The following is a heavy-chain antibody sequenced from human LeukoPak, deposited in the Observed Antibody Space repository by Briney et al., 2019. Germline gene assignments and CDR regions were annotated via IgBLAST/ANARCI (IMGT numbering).Heavy chain of an antibody. V-gene: IGHV3-23*01. CDR1: GFTFSGYA. D-gene: IGHD2-15*01. CDR3: ANKYCSGGSCH. J-gene: IGHJ4*02. CDR2: ISGSGGST. Sequence: GGSLRLSCAASGFTFSGYAMSWVRQAPGKGLEGVSAISGSGGSTYYADSVKGRFTISRDNSKNTLYLQMNSLRAEDTAVYYCANKYCSGGSCHWGQGTLVTVSS.